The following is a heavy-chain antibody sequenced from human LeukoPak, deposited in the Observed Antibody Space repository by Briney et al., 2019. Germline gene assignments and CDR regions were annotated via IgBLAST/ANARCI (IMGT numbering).Heavy chain of an antibody. V-gene: IGHV4-39*01. D-gene: IGHD3-9*01. CDR3: ARLPGYSNHYYYYYYMDV. CDR2: IYYSGST. Sequence: PSETLSLTCTVSGGSISSSSYYWGWIRQPPGKGLEWLGSIYYSGSTYYNPSLKSRVTISVDTSKNQFSLKLSSVTAADTAVYYCARLPGYSNHYYYYYYMDVWGKGTTVTISS. J-gene: IGHJ6*03. CDR1: GGSISSSSYY.